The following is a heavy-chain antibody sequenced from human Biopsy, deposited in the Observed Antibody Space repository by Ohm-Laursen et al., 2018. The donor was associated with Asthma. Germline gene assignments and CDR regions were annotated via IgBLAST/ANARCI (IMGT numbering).Heavy chain of an antibody. CDR3: ARHWDWGSFFDY. V-gene: IGHV4-39*01. D-gene: IGHD7-27*01. CDR1: GASITSSAYY. Sequence: SDTLSLTCAVSGASITSSAYYWGWIRQPPGKGLEWMGSISYTGSANHNPSLKSRVTISVDTSKNHFSLRLSSVTAADTAVYYCARHWDWGSFFDYWGQGTPVTVSS. J-gene: IGHJ4*02. CDR2: ISYTGSA.